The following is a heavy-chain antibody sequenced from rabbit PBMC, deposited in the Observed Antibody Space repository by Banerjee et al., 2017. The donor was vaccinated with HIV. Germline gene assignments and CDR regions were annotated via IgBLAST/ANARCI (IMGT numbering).Heavy chain of an antibody. CDR1: GFSFSNKYV. V-gene: IGHV1S45*01. D-gene: IGHD2-1*01. CDR2: INTSSGNT. Sequence: QEQLEESGGDLVKPEGSLTLTCTASGFSFSNKYVMCWVRQAPGKGLEWIGCINTSSGNTVYATWAKGRFTISKTSSTTVTLQMTSLTAADTATYFCARIEDSYDDYGDYMEYYFNLWGQGTLVTVS. J-gene: IGHJ4*01. CDR3: ARIEDSYDDYGDYMEYYFNL.